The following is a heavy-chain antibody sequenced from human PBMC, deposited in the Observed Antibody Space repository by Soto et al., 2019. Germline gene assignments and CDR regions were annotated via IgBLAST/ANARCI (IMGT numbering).Heavy chain of an antibody. Sequence: EVQLVESGGGLVQPGGSLRLSCAASGFTVSSNYXXXXXXXXXXXXXXXXVIYSGGSTYYADSVKGRFTISRDNSXXXXXXXXXXXXXXXXXXXXXXXXXXXXXXXXXXXXXDYWGQGTLVTVSS. CDR3: XXXXXXXXXXXXXXXXDY. CDR2: IYSGGST. CDR1: GFTVSSNY. J-gene: IGHJ4*02. V-gene: IGHV3-66*01.